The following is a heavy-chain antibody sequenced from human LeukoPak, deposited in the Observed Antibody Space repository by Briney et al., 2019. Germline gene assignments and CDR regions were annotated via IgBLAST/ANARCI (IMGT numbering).Heavy chain of an antibody. CDR2: IQQDGNEK. V-gene: IGHV3-7*01. CDR3: AKEGRCSGGSCYWSQH. J-gene: IGHJ1*01. Sequence: GGSLRLSCAASGFTFSGYWMSWVRQAPGKGLEWVANIQQDGNEKYYLDSVKGRFTISRDNAKNTLYLQMNSLRAEDTAVYYCAKEGRCSGGSCYWSQHWGQGTLVTVSS. CDR1: GFTFSGYW. D-gene: IGHD2-15*01.